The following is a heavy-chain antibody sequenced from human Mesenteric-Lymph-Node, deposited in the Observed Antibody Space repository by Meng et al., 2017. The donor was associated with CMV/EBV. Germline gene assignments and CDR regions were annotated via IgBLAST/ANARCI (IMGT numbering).Heavy chain of an antibody. J-gene: IGHJ4*02. Sequence: QWQLHQGGAGLLKPSETLSVTCAVYGGSFSGYYWNWIRQSPEKGLEWIGEIHHSGSTTYNPSFTSRIIISVDTSTNQISLNMSSVTAADTAVYYCARGSSYDILTGYFDYWGQGALVTVSS. CDR3: ARGSSYDILTGYFDY. CDR2: IHHSGST. CDR1: GGSFSGYY. D-gene: IGHD3-9*01. V-gene: IGHV4-34*01.